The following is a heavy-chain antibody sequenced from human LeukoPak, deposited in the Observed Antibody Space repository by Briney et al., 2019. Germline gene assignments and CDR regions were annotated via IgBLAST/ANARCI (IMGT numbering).Heavy chain of an antibody. CDR3: TREDHSNYNY. CDR1: GFPFSIYW. Sequence: PGGSLRLSCAASGFPFSIYWMAWVRQAPGKGLEWVASIKQDGGETFYVDSVKGRFTISRDNAKNSLYLQMNSLRAEDTAVYYCTREDHSNYNYWGQGTLVTVSS. CDR2: IKQDGGET. D-gene: IGHD4-11*01. V-gene: IGHV3-7*01. J-gene: IGHJ4*02.